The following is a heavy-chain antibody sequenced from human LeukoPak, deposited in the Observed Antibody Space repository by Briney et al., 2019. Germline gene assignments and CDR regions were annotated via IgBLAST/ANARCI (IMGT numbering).Heavy chain of an antibody. D-gene: IGHD3-22*01. J-gene: IGHJ4*02. V-gene: IGHV3-30*03. CDR3: ARGDALSWSEYYYDSSGCVY. Sequence: GGSLRLSCAASGFTFSSYGMHWVRQAPGKGLEWVAVISYDGSNKYYADSVKGRFTISRDNSKNTLYLQMGSLRAEDMAVYYCARGDALSWSEYYYDSSGCVYWGQGTLVTVSS. CDR2: ISYDGSNK. CDR1: GFTFSSYG.